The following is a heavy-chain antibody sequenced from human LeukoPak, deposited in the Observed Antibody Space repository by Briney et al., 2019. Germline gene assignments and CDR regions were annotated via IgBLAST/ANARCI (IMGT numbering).Heavy chain of an antibody. CDR1: GGSFSSHY. D-gene: IGHD2-8*02. Sequence: PSETQSLTCTVSGGSFSSHYWSWIRQPPGKGLEWIGYIYYSGRTNYNPSLKSRVTISVDTSKNQFSLKLSSVTAADTAVYYCAGQSFSTGLVDYWGQGTLVTVSS. CDR3: AGQSFSTGLVDY. CDR2: IYYSGRT. V-gene: IGHV4-59*08. J-gene: IGHJ4*02.